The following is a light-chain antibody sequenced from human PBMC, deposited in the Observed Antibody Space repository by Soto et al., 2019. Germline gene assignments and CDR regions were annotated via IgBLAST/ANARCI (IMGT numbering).Light chain of an antibody. V-gene: IGLV2-11*01. J-gene: IGLJ2*01. CDR1: SSDVGYYNY. CDR3: CSYAGDYTEV. CDR2: DVT. Sequence: QSVLTQPRSVSGSPGQSGTISCTGTSSDVGYYNYVSWYLQYPGKAPKLIIYDVTKRPSGVPDRFSGSKSGNTASLTISGLQAEDEADYYCCSYAGDYTEVFGGGTKLTVL.